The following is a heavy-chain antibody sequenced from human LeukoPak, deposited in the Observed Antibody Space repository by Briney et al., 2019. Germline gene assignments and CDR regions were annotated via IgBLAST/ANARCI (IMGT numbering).Heavy chain of an antibody. V-gene: IGHV1-3*01. CDR2: INAGNGNT. Sequence: ASVKVSFKASGYTFTSYAMHWVRQAPGQSLEWIGLINAGNGNTKYSQKFQGRVTITMYTSASTAYMELSRLRSEDTDVYYCARLYYDILPGYYTYYFDYWGQATLVTVYS. CDR3: ARLYYDILPGYYTYYFDY. CDR1: GYTFTSYA. D-gene: IGHD3-9*01. J-gene: IGHJ4*02.